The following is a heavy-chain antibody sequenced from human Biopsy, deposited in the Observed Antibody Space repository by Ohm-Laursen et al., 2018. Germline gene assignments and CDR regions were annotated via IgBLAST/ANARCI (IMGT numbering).Heavy chain of an antibody. CDR2: IYYRGNT. J-gene: IGHJ4*02. D-gene: IGHD2-15*01. V-gene: IGHV4-39*01. CDR1: GGSISSHYYY. CDR3: ARHGSQGYCTGGSCVDY. Sequence: SDTLSLTCTVSGGSISSHYYYWGWIRQPPGKGLEWIGCIYYRGNTNYNPSLKSRVTISVDTSKNQLSLKLSSATAADTAVFYCARHGSQGYCTGGSCVDYWGQGALVTVSS.